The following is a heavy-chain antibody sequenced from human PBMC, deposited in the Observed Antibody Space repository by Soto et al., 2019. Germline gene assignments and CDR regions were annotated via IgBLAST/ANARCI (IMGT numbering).Heavy chain of an antibody. V-gene: IGHV3-49*04. CDR1: GFTFGDYA. Sequence: LRLSCTASGFTFGDYAMSWVRQAPGEGLEWVGFIRSKAYGGTTEYAASVKGRFTISRDDSKSIAYLQMNSLKTEDTAVYYCTRARYDFWSGYRYGMDVWGQGTTVTVSS. CDR3: TRARYDFWSGYRYGMDV. J-gene: IGHJ6*02. CDR2: IRSKAYGGTT. D-gene: IGHD3-3*01.